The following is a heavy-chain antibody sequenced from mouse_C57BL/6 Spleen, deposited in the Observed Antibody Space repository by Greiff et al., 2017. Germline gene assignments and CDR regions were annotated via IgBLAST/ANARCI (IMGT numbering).Heavy chain of an antibody. Sequence: EVQGVESGGGLVKPGGSLKLSCAASGFTFSSYTMSWVRQTPEKRLEWVATISGGGGNTYYPDSVKGRFTISRDNAKNTLYLQMSSLRSEDTALYYCARHDGYWYFDVWGTGTTVTVSS. CDR1: GFTFSSYT. J-gene: IGHJ1*03. D-gene: IGHD2-3*01. CDR3: ARHDGYWYFDV. V-gene: IGHV5-9*01. CDR2: ISGGGGNT.